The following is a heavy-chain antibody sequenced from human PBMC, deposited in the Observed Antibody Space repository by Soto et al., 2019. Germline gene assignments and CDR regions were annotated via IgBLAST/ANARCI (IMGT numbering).Heavy chain of an antibody. Sequence: PSETLSLTCAVSGGSISTSDYTWSWIRQPPGRVLEWIGSVYHSGATHYMPSLKSRLTMSLDKSKNQFSLDLTSVTAADTAVYYCVRERTIFGVAPGGGVDVWGQRTTVTVSS. CDR3: VRERTIFGVAPGGGVDV. CDR2: VYHSGAT. J-gene: IGHJ6*02. CDR1: GGSISTSDYT. D-gene: IGHD3-3*01. V-gene: IGHV4-30-2*01.